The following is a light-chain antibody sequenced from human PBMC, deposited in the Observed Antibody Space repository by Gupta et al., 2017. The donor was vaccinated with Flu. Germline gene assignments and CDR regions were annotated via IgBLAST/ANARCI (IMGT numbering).Light chain of an antibody. CDR2: EVN. CDR3: SSYAGNNNVV. CDR1: RRDVGGYNY. J-gene: IGLJ3*02. V-gene: IGLV2-8*01. Sequence: QSALTQPPSAAGSLGQSVTISCSGGRRDVGGYNYVSWYLQHPGRAPRLLIYEVNQRPSGVPDRFSGSKSGNTASLTVSGLQAEDEGQYYCSSYAGNNNVVLGGGTNLTVL.